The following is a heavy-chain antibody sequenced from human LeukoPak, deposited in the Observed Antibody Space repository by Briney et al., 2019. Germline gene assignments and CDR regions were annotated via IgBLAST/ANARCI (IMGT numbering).Heavy chain of an antibody. D-gene: IGHD3-16*01. Sequence: GGSLPLSCAASGLPDSTNYMSWVRQAPGKGLEWISVIYGGGSTYYADSVKGRFPISRDNSKITLYLQVNSLRAEDTAVYYCATTWGVAFDIWGQGTLVTVSS. J-gene: IGHJ3*02. CDR1: GLPDSTNY. V-gene: IGHV3-53*01. CDR2: IYGGGST. CDR3: ATTWGVAFDI.